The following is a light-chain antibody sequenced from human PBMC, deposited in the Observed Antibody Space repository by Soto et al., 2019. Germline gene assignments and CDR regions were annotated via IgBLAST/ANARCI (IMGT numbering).Light chain of an antibody. CDR3: QQYGSSPT. CDR1: QSVSSSY. J-gene: IGKJ5*01. Sequence: ETVLTQSPGTLSLSAGERATLSCRASQSVSSSYLAWYQQKPGQAPRLLIYRASSRATGMPDRFSGSGYGTDFTLTISRLEPEDFAVYYCQQYGSSPTFGEGKRLEIK. CDR2: RAS. V-gene: IGKV3-20*01.